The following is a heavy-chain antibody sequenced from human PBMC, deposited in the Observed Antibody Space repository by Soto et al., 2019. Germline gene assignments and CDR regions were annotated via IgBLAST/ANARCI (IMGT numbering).Heavy chain of an antibody. CDR3: ARDGEDGDYVP. CDR2: IIPILGIA. J-gene: IGHJ5*02. Sequence: QVQLVQSGAEVKKPGSSVKVSCKASGGTFSSYTISWVRQAPGQGLEWMGRIIPILGIANYAQKFQGRVTITADKSTSTAYIELSSLRSEDTAVYYCARDGEDGDYVPWGQGTLVTVSS. V-gene: IGHV1-69*08. CDR1: GGTFSSYT. D-gene: IGHD4-17*01.